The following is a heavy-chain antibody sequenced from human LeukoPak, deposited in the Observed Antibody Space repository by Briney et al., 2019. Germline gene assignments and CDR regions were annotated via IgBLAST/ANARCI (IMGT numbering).Heavy chain of an antibody. J-gene: IGHJ4*02. Sequence: SVEVSCKASGGTFSSYAISWVRQAPGQGLEWMGRIIPIFGIANYAQKFQGRVTITADKSTSTAYMELSSLRSEDTAVYYCATHGGDGYNYSDYWGQGTLVTVSS. D-gene: IGHD5-24*01. CDR1: GGTFSSYA. CDR2: IIPIFGIA. V-gene: IGHV1-69*04. CDR3: ATHGGDGYNYSDY.